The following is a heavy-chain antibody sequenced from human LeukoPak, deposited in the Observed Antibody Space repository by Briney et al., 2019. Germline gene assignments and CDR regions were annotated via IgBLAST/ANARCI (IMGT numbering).Heavy chain of an antibody. CDR2: IYYSGST. V-gene: IGHV4-39*07. CDR1: GGSISSSSYY. D-gene: IGHD2-2*01. J-gene: IGHJ4*02. Sequence: SETLSLTCTVSGGSISSSSYYWGWIRQPPGKGLEWIGSIYYSGSTYYNPSLKSRVTISVDTSKNQFSLKLSSVTAADTAIYYCATEYCASSSCRFDSWGQGTLVTVSS. CDR3: ATEYCASSSCRFDS.